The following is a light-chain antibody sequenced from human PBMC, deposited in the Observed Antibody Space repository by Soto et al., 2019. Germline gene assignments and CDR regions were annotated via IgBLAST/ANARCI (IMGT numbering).Light chain of an antibody. CDR3: CSYAGNNTV. J-gene: IGLJ2*01. V-gene: IGLV2-23*01. Sequence: QSALTQPASVSGSPGQSITISCTGTSCVVGSYNLFSWYQQHPGKAPKLMIYEGSKRPSGVSNRFSGSKSGNTASLTISGLQAEDEADYYCCSYAGNNTVFGGGTKLTVL. CDR2: EGS. CDR1: SCVVGSYNL.